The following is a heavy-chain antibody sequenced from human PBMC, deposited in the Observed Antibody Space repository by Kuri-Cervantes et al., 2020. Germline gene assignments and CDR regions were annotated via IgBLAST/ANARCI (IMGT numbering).Heavy chain of an antibody. Sequence: GSLRLSCVVSGYSIGSDNFWGWVRQPPGKGLEWIASILPTGNTYYNRSLESRATISLDTSKNQFSLRLTSLTAADTAVYYCARELFGREGYYYYYMDVWGQGTTVTVSS. J-gene: IGHJ6*03. D-gene: IGHD3-16*01. CDR2: ILPTGNT. V-gene: IGHV4-38-2*02. CDR3: ARELFGREGYYYYYMDV. CDR1: GYSIGSDNF.